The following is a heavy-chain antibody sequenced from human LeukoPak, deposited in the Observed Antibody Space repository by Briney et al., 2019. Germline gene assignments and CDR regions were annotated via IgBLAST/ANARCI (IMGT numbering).Heavy chain of an antibody. D-gene: IGHD6-19*01. CDR3: ARGIGYLQDY. CDR2: IKEDGSEK. CDR1: GFTFSIHW. V-gene: IGHV3-7*01. J-gene: IGHJ4*02. Sequence: PGGSLRLSCVASGFTFSIHWMSWARQAPGEGVEWVANIKEDGSEKYYVDSVKGRFTISRDNAKNSLYLQMNSLRGEDTAVYYCARGIGYLQDYWGQGTLATVSS.